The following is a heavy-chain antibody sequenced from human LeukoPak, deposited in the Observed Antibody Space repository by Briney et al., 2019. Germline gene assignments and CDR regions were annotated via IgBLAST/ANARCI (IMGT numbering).Heavy chain of an antibody. CDR2: IYTSGST. CDR1: GGSISSYY. J-gene: IGHJ4*02. CDR3: ASDHLSLGSFAY. Sequence: PSETLTLTCTVSGGSISSYYWSWIRQPAGKGLEWIGRIYTSGSTNYNPSLKSRVTISVDKSKNQFSLKLSSVTAADTAVSYCASDHLSLGSFAYWSQGTLVTVSS. V-gene: IGHV4-4*07.